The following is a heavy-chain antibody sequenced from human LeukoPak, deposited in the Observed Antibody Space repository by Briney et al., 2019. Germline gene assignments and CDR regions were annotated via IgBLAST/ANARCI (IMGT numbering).Heavy chain of an antibody. J-gene: IGHJ3*02. D-gene: IGHD1-26*01. CDR1: GFTVSSNY. Sequence: GGCLRLSCAASGFTVSSNYMSWVGKAPGKGLEGVSVIYSGGSTYYADSVKGRFTISRDNSKNTLYLQMNSLRAEDTAMYYCARGLVADSGGYYPDTFDIWGQGTMVIVSS. CDR2: IYSGGST. V-gene: IGHV3-53*01. CDR3: ARGLVADSGGYYPDTFDI.